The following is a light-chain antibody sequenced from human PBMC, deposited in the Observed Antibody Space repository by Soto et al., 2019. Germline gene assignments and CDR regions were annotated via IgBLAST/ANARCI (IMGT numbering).Light chain of an antibody. CDR3: GTWDSSLTTFV. J-gene: IGLJ1*01. Sequence: QSVLTQPPSGPAAPGQKVTMSCSGSSSNIGKYYVSWHQQLPGTAPKLLIYENDKRPSGIPDRFSGSKSGTSATLGITGLQTGDEADYYCGTWDSSLTTFVFGTGTKVTVL. CDR1: SSNIGKYY. CDR2: END. V-gene: IGLV1-51*02.